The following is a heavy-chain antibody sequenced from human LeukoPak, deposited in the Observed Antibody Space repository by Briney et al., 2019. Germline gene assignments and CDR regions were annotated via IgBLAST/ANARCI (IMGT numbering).Heavy chain of an antibody. CDR3: ARERGRGYYFDY. Sequence: SETLSLTCTVSVGSISSYYWSWMRQPPGKGLEWIGYIYYSGSTNYNPSLKSRVTISVDTSKNQFSLKLSSVTAADTAVYYCARERGRGYYFDYWGQGTLVTVSS. V-gene: IGHV4-59*01. D-gene: IGHD3-10*01. CDR1: VGSISSYY. CDR2: IYYSGST. J-gene: IGHJ4*02.